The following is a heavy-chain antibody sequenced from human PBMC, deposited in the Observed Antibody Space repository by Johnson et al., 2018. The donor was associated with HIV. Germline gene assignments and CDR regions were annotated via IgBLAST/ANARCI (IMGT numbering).Heavy chain of an antibody. D-gene: IGHD3-9*01. Sequence: QVQLVESGGGVVQPGRSLRLSCAASGFTFSSYGMHWVRQAPGKGLEWVAVIWYDGSNKYYADSVKGRFTISGDNSKNTLSLQMNSLRAEDTAVYYCARDGDDGDEADDTKGAFDIWGQGTMVTVSS. CDR2: IWYDGSNK. CDR3: ARDGDDGDEADDTKGAFDI. CDR1: GFTFSSYG. J-gene: IGHJ3*02. V-gene: IGHV3-33*01.